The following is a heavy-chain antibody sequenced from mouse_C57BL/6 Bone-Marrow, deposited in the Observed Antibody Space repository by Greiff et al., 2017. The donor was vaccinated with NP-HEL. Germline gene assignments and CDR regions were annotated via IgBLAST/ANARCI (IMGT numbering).Heavy chain of an antibody. CDR3: ARLTFPHYAMDY. CDR1: EYEFPSHD. V-gene: IGHV5-2*01. J-gene: IGHJ4*01. Sequence: EVQLVESGGGLVQPGESLQLSCESNEYEFPSHDMSWVRKTPEKRLESVADINSAGGSTYYPDTMERRFIISRDNTKKTLYLQMSSLWAEDTALYYCARLTFPHYAMDYWGQGTSVTVSS. CDR2: INSAGGST.